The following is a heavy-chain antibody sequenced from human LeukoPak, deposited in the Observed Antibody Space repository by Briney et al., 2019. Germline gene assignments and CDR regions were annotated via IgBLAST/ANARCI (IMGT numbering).Heavy chain of an antibody. V-gene: IGHV3-23*01. CDR2: INDNGAGT. Sequence: PGGSLRLSFAASGFTFSSYAMSWVRQAPGKGLKWVSTINDNGAGTYYADSVKGRSTISRDNSKNTLYLQMNSLRAEDTAVYYCARDHYDYWGQGTLVTVSS. CDR1: GFTFSSYA. CDR3: ARDHYDY. J-gene: IGHJ4*02.